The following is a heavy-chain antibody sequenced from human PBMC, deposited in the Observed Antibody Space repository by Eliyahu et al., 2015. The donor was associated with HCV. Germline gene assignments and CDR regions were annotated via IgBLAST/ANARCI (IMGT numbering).Heavy chain of an antibody. D-gene: IGHD6-19*01. Sequence: QVQLQESGPGLVKPSETLSLTCTVSGGSXTTXCWSWIRQPPGKGLEWIGYIHYSGSTNYNPSLKSRVTISVDTSKNQFSLNLTSVTAADTAMYYCASGGGGIAVTGTGGWFDPWGQGTLVTVSS. J-gene: IGHJ5*02. CDR3: ASGGGGIAVTGTGGWFDP. CDR2: IHYSGST. CDR1: GGSXTTXC. V-gene: IGHV4-59*01.